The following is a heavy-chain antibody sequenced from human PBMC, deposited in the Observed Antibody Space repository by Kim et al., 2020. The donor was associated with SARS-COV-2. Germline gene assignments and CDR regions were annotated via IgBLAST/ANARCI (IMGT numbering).Heavy chain of an antibody. CDR3: ARGRGIIRNYYYYYMDV. D-gene: IGHD1-20*01. CDR2: INHGGST. J-gene: IGHJ6*03. CDR1: GGPFSGYY. Sequence: SETLSLTCAVYGGPFSGYYWSRIRQSPGKGLAWIGEINHGGSTNYNASLKSRVTISGDTSKTHFSLNLTSVTAADTAVYYWARGRGIIRNYYYYYMDVWGKGTTVTVSS. V-gene: IGHV4-34*01.